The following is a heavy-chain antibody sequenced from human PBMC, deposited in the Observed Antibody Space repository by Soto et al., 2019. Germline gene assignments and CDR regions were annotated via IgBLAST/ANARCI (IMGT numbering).Heavy chain of an antibody. CDR3: ARHHVRGRTIVGAAEF. J-gene: IGHJ4*02. CDR2: INHSGNT. D-gene: IGHD1-26*01. CDR1: GKSLSGYY. V-gene: IGHV4-34*01. Sequence: SETLSLTCAVYGKSLSGYYWSWIRQPPGKALEWIGEINHSGNTTYNPSLKSRVTISVDTSKNQLFLNLSSATAADTAMYFCARHHVRGRTIVGAAEFWGQGTLVTVSS.